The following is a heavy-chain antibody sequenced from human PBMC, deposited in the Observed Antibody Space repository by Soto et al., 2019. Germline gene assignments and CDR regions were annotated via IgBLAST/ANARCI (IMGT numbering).Heavy chain of an antibody. V-gene: IGHV1-69*13. CDR2: IIPIFGTA. D-gene: IGHD3-22*01. Sequence: SVKVSCKASGGAFSSYAISWVRQAPGQGLEWMGGIIPIFGTANYAQKFQGRVTITADESTSTAYMELSSLRSEDTAVYYCARVPINYYDSSGYYSLGAFDIWGQGTMVTVSS. CDR3: ARVPINYYDSSGYYSLGAFDI. J-gene: IGHJ3*02. CDR1: GGAFSSYA.